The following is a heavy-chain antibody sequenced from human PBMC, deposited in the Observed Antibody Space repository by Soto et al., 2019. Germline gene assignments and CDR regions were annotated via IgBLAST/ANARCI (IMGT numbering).Heavy chain of an antibody. V-gene: IGHV3-74*01. CDR1: GFTFSNYW. D-gene: IGHD3-10*01. J-gene: IGHJ6*03. Sequence: EVQLVESGGGLVQPGGSLRLSCAASGFTFSNYWIHWVRQAPGKGLVWVSRINSDGSRINYADSVRGRFTISRDNAKNTLYLQLNSLGAEDTAVYYCARGASGRYYMDVWGKGTTVTVSS. CDR2: INSDGSRI. CDR3: ARGASGRYYMDV.